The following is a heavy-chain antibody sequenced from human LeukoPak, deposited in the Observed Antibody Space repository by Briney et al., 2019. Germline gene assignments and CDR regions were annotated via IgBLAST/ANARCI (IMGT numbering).Heavy chain of an antibody. CDR1: GYTFTGYY. J-gene: IGHJ4*02. Sequence: GASVKVSCKASGYTFTGYYIHWVRQAPGQGLERMGWINPNSGGTNYAQKFQGRVTMTRDTSISTAYMELSRLRSDDTAVYYCARVQQQLTLFDYWGQGTLVTVSS. V-gene: IGHV1-2*02. CDR2: INPNSGGT. CDR3: ARVQQQLTLFDY. D-gene: IGHD6-13*01.